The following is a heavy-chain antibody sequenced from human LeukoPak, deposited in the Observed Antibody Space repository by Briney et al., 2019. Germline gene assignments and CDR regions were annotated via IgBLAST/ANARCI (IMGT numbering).Heavy chain of an antibody. V-gene: IGHV3-20*04. CDR3: ARGDYGDYGWFDP. D-gene: IGHD4-17*01. CDR2: INWNGGIT. Sequence: GGSLRLSCAASGFTFDDYGMSWVRQAPGKGLEWVSGINWNGGITAYADSVKGRFTISRDNAKNSLYLQMNSLRAEDTAVYYCARGDYGDYGWFDPWGQGTLVTVSS. J-gene: IGHJ5*02. CDR1: GFTFDDYG.